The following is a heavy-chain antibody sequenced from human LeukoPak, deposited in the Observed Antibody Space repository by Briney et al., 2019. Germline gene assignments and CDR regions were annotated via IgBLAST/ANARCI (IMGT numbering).Heavy chain of an antibody. Sequence: GASVKVSCKASGYTFTSYYMHWVRQAPGQGLEWMGIINPSGGSTSYAQKFQGRVTMTRDTSTSTVYMELGSLRSEDTAVYYCASTEGYCSGGSCYLPQRGDYYFDYWGQGTLVTVSS. CDR3: ASTEGYCSGGSCYLPQRGDYYFDY. V-gene: IGHV1-46*01. CDR2: INPSGGST. J-gene: IGHJ4*02. CDR1: GYTFTSYY. D-gene: IGHD2-15*01.